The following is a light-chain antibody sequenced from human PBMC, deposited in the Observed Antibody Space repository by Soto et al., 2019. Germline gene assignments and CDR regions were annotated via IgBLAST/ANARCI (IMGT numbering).Light chain of an antibody. J-gene: IGLJ3*02. CDR3: CSYAVRSNWV. V-gene: IGLV2-23*02. Sequence: QSALTQPASVSGFPGQSITISCAGTSSDVGSYNFVSWYQQHPGKAPKVTIYEVTKRPSGVSNRFSGSKSGNTASLTISGLQADDEADYYCCSYAVRSNWVFGGGTKLTVL. CDR2: EVT. CDR1: SSDVGSYNF.